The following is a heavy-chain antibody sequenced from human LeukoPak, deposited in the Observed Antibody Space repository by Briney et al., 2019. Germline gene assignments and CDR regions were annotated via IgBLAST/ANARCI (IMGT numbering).Heavy chain of an antibody. D-gene: IGHD2-2*01. J-gene: IGHJ4*02. CDR2: INPNSGGT. Sequence: ASVTVSCKASGYTFTCYYMHWVRQAPGQGHEWMGWINPNSGGTNYAQKFQGRVTMTRDTPISTAYMELSRLRSDDTAVYYCARGIDCSSTSCYYDYWGQGTLVTVSS. CDR1: GYTFTCYY. CDR3: ARGIDCSSTSCYYDY. V-gene: IGHV1-2*02.